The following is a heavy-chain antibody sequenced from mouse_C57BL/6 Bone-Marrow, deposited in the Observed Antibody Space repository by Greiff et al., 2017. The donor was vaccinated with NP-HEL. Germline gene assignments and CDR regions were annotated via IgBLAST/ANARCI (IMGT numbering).Heavy chain of an antibody. CDR1: GYAFSSYW. V-gene: IGHV1-80*01. CDR3: ARSGNYYGRYWYFDV. D-gene: IGHD1-1*01. CDR2: IYPGDGDT. J-gene: IGHJ1*03. Sequence: QVQLQQSGAELVKPGASVKISCKASGYAFSSYWMNWVKQRPGKGLEWIGQIYPGDGDTNYNGKFKGKATLTADKSSSTAYMQLSSLTSEDSAVYFCARSGNYYGRYWYFDVWGTGTTVTVSS.